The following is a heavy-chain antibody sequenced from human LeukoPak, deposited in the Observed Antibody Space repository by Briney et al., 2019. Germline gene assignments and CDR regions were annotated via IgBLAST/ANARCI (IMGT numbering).Heavy chain of an antibody. CDR1: GGSISSGGSY. Sequence: SETLSLTCTVSGGSISSGGSYWSWIRQHPGKGLEWIGYIYYSGSTYYNPSLKSRVTISVDTSKNQFSLKLSSVTAADTAVYYCARGYKIDYDFWSGYPYYFDYWGQGTLVTVSS. V-gene: IGHV4-31*03. J-gene: IGHJ4*02. D-gene: IGHD3-3*01. CDR2: IYYSGST. CDR3: ARGYKIDYDFWSGYPYYFDY.